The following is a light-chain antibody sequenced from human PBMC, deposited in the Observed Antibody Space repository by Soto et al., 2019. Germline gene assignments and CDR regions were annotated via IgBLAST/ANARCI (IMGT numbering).Light chain of an antibody. V-gene: IGKV3-11*01. CDR2: DAY. CDR1: QSFRGL. CDR3: QQRSDWPIT. J-gene: IGKJ5*01. Sequence: EVVLTQSPVTLSLSPGERATLSCRASQSFRGLLAWYQQKPGQAPRLLIYDAYNRATGIPPRFSGSGSGTEFTLTITSLEPEDFAVYSCQQRSDWPITFGQGTRLEIK.